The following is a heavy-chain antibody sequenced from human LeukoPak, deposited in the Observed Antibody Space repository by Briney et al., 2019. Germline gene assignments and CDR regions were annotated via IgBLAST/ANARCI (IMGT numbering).Heavy chain of an antibody. J-gene: IGHJ6*02. CDR2: INYSGST. CDR1: GGSISSYY. D-gene: IGHD5-18*01. Sequence: SETLSLTCTVSGGSISSYYWSWIRQPPGKGLEWIWYINYSGSTNYNPSLKSRVTISVDTSKNQFSLKLSSVTAADTAVYYCAKEARDAPMVYYYYGMDVWGQGTTVTV. V-gene: IGHV4-59*01. CDR3: AKEARDAPMVYYYYGMDV.